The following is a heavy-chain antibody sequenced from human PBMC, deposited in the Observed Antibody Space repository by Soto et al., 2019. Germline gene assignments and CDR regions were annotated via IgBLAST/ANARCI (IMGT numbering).Heavy chain of an antibody. CDR2: INHSGST. D-gene: IGHD2-15*01. V-gene: IGHV4-34*01. CDR3: ARFKLGCSGGRCYSYYFDY. CDR1: GGSFSGYY. J-gene: IGHJ4*02. Sequence: SETLSLTCAVYGGSFSGYYWSWIRQPPGKGLEWIGEINHSGSTNYNPSLKSRVTISVDTSKNQFSLKLSSVTAADTAVYYCARFKLGCSGGRCYSYYFDYWGQGTLVTVSS.